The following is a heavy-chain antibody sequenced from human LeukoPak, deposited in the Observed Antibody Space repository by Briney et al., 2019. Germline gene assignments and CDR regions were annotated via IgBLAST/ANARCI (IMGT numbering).Heavy chain of an antibody. CDR2: IYYSGST. V-gene: IGHV4-39*01. Sequence: PGGSLRLSCAASGFTFSSYSMNWIRQPPGKGLEWIGSIYYSGSTYYNPSLKSRVTISVDTSKNQFSLKLSSVTAADTAVYYCARGPKGGSIWFDPWGQGTLVTVSS. CDR1: GFTFSSYS. CDR3: ARGPKGGSIWFDP. D-gene: IGHD5-12*01. J-gene: IGHJ5*02.